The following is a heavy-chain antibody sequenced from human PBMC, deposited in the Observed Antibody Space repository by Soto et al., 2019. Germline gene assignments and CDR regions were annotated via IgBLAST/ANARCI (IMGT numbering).Heavy chain of an antibody. J-gene: IGHJ4*02. V-gene: IGHV3-53*01. CDR2: IYSGGST. CDR1: GFTVSTNY. D-gene: IGHD5-12*01. CDR3: ARGRDGYNWERFDY. Sequence: PGGSLRLSCAASGFTVSTNYMSWVRQAPGKGLEWVSIIYSGGSTYYADSVKGRFTISRDNSKNTLYLQMNSLRAEDTAAYYCARGRDGYNWERFDYWGQGTLVTVSS.